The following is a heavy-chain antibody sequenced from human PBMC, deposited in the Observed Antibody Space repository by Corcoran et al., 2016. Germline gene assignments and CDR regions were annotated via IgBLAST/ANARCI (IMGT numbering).Heavy chain of an antibody. J-gene: IGHJ5*02. Sequence: EVQLVQSGAEVKKPGESLRISCKGSGYSFTSYWISWVRQMPGKGLEWMGRIDPSDSYTNYSPSFQGHVTISADKSISTAYLQWSSLKASDTAMYYCARETSPEYQLPRNWFDPWGQGTLVTVSS. V-gene: IGHV5-10-1*03. CDR1: GYSFTSYW. CDR3: ARETSPEYQLPRNWFDP. D-gene: IGHD2-2*01. CDR2: IDPSDSYT.